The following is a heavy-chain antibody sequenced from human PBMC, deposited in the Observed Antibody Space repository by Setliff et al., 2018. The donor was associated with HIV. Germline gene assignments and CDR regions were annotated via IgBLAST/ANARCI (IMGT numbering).Heavy chain of an antibody. CDR1: GGSISSGGYY. CDR3: ARESRNDFWSGYYRTFDI. D-gene: IGHD3-3*01. J-gene: IGHJ3*02. CDR2: IYYSGST. V-gene: IGHV4-31*03. Sequence: LSLTCTVSGGSISSGGYYWSWIRQHPGKGLEWIGYIYYSGSTYYNPSLKSRVTISVDTSKNQFSLKLSSVTVADTAMYFCARESRNDFWSGYYRTFDIWGQGTMVT.